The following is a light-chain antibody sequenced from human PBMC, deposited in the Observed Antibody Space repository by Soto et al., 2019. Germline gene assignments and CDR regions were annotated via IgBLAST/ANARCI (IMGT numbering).Light chain of an antibody. CDR3: QQYGNSPIT. CDR2: GAS. J-gene: IGKJ5*01. Sequence: EIVLTQSPGTLSLSPGERATLSCRASQSVSSSYLAWYQQKPGQSPRLLISGASSRATGIPDRFSGSGSGTDFTLTISRLEPEDFAIYYCQQYGNSPITFGQGTRLEIK. CDR1: QSVSSSY. V-gene: IGKV3-20*01.